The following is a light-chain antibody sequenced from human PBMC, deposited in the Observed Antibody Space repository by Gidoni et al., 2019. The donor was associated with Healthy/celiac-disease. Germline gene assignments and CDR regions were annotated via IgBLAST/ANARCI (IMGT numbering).Light chain of an antibody. CDR2: GNS. V-gene: IGLV1-40*01. CDR1: TSNIGAGYD. J-gene: IGLJ1*01. Sequence: QSVLPQPPSVSRAPGQRVTISCPGRTSNIGAGYDVHWYQQLPGTAPKLLIDGNSNRPSGVPDRFSGSKSGTSASLAITGLQAEDEADYYCQSYDSSLSGYVFGTGTKVTVL. CDR3: QSYDSSLSGYV.